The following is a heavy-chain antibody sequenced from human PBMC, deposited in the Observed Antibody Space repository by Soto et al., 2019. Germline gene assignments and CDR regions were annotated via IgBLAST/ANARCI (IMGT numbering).Heavy chain of an antibody. V-gene: IGHV3-30*18. Sequence: GGSLRLSCAASGFTFSSYGMHWVRQAPGKGLEWVAVISYDGSNKYYADSVKGRFTISRDNSKNTLYLQMNSLRAEDTAVYYCAKDFPGQETGTTDYYYYYGMAVWGQGTTVTVSS. D-gene: IGHD1-7*01. CDR2: ISYDGSNK. CDR1: GFTFSSYG. J-gene: IGHJ6*02. CDR3: AKDFPGQETGTTDYYYYYGMAV.